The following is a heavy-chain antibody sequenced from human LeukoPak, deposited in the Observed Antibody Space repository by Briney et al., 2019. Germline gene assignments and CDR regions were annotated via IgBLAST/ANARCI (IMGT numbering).Heavy chain of an antibody. D-gene: IGHD1-14*01. Sequence: ASVKVSCKASGYTFTDYYIHWVRQAPGQGLEWMGWINPNSGGTNYTQKFQGRVTMTRDTSISTAYLELNRLTSDDTAVYYCVRVLARYGNLDYWGQGILVTVSS. V-gene: IGHV1-2*02. CDR1: GYTFTDYY. J-gene: IGHJ4*02. CDR2: INPNSGGT. CDR3: VRVLARYGNLDY.